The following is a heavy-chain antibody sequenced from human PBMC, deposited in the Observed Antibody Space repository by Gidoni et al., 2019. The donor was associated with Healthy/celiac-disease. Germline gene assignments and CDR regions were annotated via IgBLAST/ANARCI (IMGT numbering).Heavy chain of an antibody. J-gene: IGHJ1*01. V-gene: IGHV1-69*06. CDR1: GGPFTLYA. D-gene: IGHD2-15*01. CDR2: ILPIFGTA. Sequence: QVQLVQSGAEVKKPGSSVKVSCKASGGPFTLYALRWVRQAPGQGLEWRGGILPIFGTANYAQKFQGRVTITADKSTSTAYMELSSLRSEDTAVYYCARGPSGGRRILPWGYFQHWGQGTLVTVSS. CDR3: ARGPSGGRRILPWGYFQH.